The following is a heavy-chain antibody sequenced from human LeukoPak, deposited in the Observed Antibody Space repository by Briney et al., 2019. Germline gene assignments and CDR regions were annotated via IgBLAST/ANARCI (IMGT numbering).Heavy chain of an antibody. CDR3: ATPLSASSTDY. D-gene: IGHD6-6*01. J-gene: IGHJ4*02. Sequence: EGSLRLSCAASGFSFRNYGMNWVRQAPGKGLEWVADIRYDSSKRHYVDSVKGRFTISRDNSKNTLYLEMGSLRVEDTAVYYCATPLSASSTDYWGQGTMVTVSS. CDR1: GFSFRNYG. V-gene: IGHV3-30*02. CDR2: IRYDSSKR.